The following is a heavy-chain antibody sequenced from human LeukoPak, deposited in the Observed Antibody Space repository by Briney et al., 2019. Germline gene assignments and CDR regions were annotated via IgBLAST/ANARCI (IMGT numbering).Heavy chain of an antibody. Sequence: SETLSLTCTVSGGSLSSYYWSWIRQPPGKGLEWIGYIYYSGSTNYNPSLKSRVTISVDTSKNQFSLKLSSVTAADTAVYYCARFVRGYSYGLDYWGQGTLVTVSS. CDR2: IYYSGST. J-gene: IGHJ4*02. D-gene: IGHD5-18*01. V-gene: IGHV4-59*01. CDR3: ARFVRGYSYGLDY. CDR1: GGSLSSYY.